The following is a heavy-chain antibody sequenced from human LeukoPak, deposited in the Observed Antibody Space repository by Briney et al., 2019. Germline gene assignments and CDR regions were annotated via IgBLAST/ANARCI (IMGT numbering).Heavy chain of an antibody. J-gene: IGHJ4*02. D-gene: IGHD2-2*01. CDR2: ISGSGGST. CDR1: GFTFSSYA. V-gene: IGHV3-23*01. CDR3: AKLSCRSTSCYADY. Sequence: GGSLRLSCAPSGFTFSSYAMNWVRQAPGKGLEWVSAISGSGGSTYYADSVKGRFTISRDNSKNTLYLQMNSLRAEDTAVYYCAKLSCRSTSCYADYWGQGTLVTVSS.